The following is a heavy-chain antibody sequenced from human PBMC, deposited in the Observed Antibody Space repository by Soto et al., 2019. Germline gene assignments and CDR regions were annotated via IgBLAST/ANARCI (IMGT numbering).Heavy chain of an antibody. D-gene: IGHD2-2*01. CDR2: ISGSGDRT. CDR3: AKDYEAVTANIYGGHFDF. CDR1: RFTFSRYS. Sequence: GGSLRLSCAASRFTFSRYSMSWVRQAPGQGLEWVSGISGSGDRTYYAGSVKARFTISRDNAKKTLYLQMRSLRVEDTALYYCAKDYEAVTANIYGGHFDFFGQGTPVTVSS. V-gene: IGHV3-23*01. J-gene: IGHJ4*02.